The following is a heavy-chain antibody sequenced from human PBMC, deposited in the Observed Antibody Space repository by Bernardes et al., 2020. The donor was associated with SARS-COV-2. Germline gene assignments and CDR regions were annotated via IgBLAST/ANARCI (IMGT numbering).Heavy chain of an antibody. CDR1: GFTFSSYA. V-gene: IGHV3-23*01. CDR2: ISGSGGST. D-gene: IGHD2-2*01. Sequence: GGSLRLSCAASGFTFSSYAMSWVRQAPGKGLEWVSAISGSGGSTYYADSVKGRFTISRDNSKNTLYLQMNSLRAEDTAVYYCAKFSRGGYCSSTSCYRYNWFDPWGQGTLVTVSS. CDR3: AKFSRGGYCSSTSCYRYNWFDP. J-gene: IGHJ5*02.